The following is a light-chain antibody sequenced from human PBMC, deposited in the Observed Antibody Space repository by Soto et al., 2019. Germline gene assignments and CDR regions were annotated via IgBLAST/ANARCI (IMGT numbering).Light chain of an antibody. J-gene: IGKJ1*01. CDR1: QSIDRW. Sequence: SPSTLPASVRDRVTITCRASQSIDRWLAWYQQRPGKAPKILIYYASSLESLVPSRFSGSGSGTEFTLTISCLQSEDFATYYCQQYKSFWTFGQGTKVDIK. CDR2: YAS. CDR3: QQYKSFWT. V-gene: IGKV1-5*01.